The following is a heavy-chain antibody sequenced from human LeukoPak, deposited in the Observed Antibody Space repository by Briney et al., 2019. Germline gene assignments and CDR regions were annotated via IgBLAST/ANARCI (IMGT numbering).Heavy chain of an antibody. CDR3: AKGLFDI. CDR1: GFTFSAYS. CDR2: ISSTSIYR. J-gene: IGHJ3*02. V-gene: IGHV3-21*01. Sequence: GGSLRLSCAASGFTFSAYSMNWVRQAPGKGLEWVSSISSTSIYRYYGDSVKGRFTISRDNSKNTLYLQMNSLRAEDTAVYYCAKGLFDIWGQGTMVTVSS.